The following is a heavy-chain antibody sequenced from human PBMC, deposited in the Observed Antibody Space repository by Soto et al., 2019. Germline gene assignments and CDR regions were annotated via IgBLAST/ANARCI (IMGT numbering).Heavy chain of an antibody. V-gene: IGHV3-23*01. CDR3: ARTTHLGELPFFDY. Sequence: GSLRLSCAASGFTFSSYAMSWVRQAPGKGLEWVSAISGSGGSTYYADSVKGRFTISRDNSKNTLYLQMNSLRAEDTAVYYCARTTHLGELPFFDYWGQGTLVTAPQ. CDR1: GFTFSSYA. D-gene: IGHD3-16*02. CDR2: ISGSGGST. J-gene: IGHJ4*02.